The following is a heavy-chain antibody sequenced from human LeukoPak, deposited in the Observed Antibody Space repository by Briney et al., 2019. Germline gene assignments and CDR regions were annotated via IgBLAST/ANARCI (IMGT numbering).Heavy chain of an antibody. D-gene: IGHD6-13*01. CDR2: IIPIFGTA. CDR1: GGTFSSYA. Sequence: SVKVSCKASGGTFSSYAISWVRQAPGQGLEWMGGIIPIFGTANYAQKFQGRVTITTDESTSTAYMELSSLRSEDTAVYYCATDLGVAAEVNDYWGQGTLVTVSS. CDR3: ATDLGVAAEVNDY. V-gene: IGHV1-69*05. J-gene: IGHJ4*02.